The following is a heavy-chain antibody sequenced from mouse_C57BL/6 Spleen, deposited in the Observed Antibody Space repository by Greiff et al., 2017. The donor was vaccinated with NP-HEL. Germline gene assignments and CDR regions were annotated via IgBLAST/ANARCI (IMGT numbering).Heavy chain of an antibody. D-gene: IGHD1-1*01. CDR3: ARSNYCGSSFFAY. J-gene: IGHJ3*01. CDR1: GYTFTDYN. Sequence: EVQLQQSGPELVKPGASVKMSCKASGYTFTDYNMHWVKQSHGKSLEWIGYINPNNGGTSYNQKFKGKATLTVNKSSSTAYMELRSLTSEDSAVYYCARSNYCGSSFFAYWGQGTLVTVSA. V-gene: IGHV1-22*01. CDR2: INPNNGGT.